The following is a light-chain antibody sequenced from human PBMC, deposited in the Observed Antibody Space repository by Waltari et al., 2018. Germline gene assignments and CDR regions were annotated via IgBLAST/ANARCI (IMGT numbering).Light chain of an antibody. CDR3: VLYLGGGIWV. CDR1: SGSVSTSYY. V-gene: IGLV8-61*01. Sequence: QTVVTQEPSFSVSPGGTVTLTCGLRSGSVSTSYYPSWYQQTPGQAPRTLIYSTNTRSSGVPALFSGSILGNKAALTITGAQADDESDYYCVLYLGGGIWVFGGGTKLTVL. CDR2: STN. J-gene: IGLJ3*02.